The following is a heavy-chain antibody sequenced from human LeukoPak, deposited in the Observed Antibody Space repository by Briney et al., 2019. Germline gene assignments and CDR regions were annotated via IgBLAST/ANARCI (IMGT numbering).Heavy chain of an antibody. CDR2: ISGSDAGT. Sequence: PGGSLRLSCAASGFTFNNYAMSWVRQAPGKRLEWVSAISGSDAGTYYADSVKGRFTISRDTSKNTLHLQMNSLRAEDTAVYYCAKGGSSSWDYFDYWGQGTRVTVSS. V-gene: IGHV3-23*01. CDR3: AKGGSSSWDYFDY. CDR1: GFTFNNYA. D-gene: IGHD6-13*01. J-gene: IGHJ4*02.